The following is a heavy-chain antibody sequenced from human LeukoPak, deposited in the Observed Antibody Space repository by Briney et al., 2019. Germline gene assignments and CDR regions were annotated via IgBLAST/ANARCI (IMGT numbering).Heavy chain of an antibody. CDR3: ARSVEYCSGGSCYRRLDY. CDR1: GGTFSSYA. D-gene: IGHD2-15*01. J-gene: IGHJ4*02. CDR2: IIPIFGTA. Sequence: SVKVSCKTSGGTFSSYAISWVRQAPGQGLEWMGGIIPIFGTANYAQKFQGRVTITADESTSTAYMELSSLRSEDTAAYYCARSVEYCSGGSCYRRLDYWGQGTLVTVSS. V-gene: IGHV1-69*13.